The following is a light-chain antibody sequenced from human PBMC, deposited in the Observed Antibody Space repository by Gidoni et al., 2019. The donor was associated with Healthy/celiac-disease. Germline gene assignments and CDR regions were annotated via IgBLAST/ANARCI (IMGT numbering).Light chain of an antibody. V-gene: IGKV4-1*01. CDR2: WAS. CDR3: QQYYSTPQT. Sequence: DIVMSQSPDSLAVSLGERATINCKSIPSVLYSSNSKYYLAWYQQKPGQPPKLLIYWASTRGSGVPDRFSGSGSGTDFTLTISSLQDEDVAVYYCQQYYSTPQTFGQGTKVEIK. J-gene: IGKJ1*01. CDR1: PSVLYSSNSKYY.